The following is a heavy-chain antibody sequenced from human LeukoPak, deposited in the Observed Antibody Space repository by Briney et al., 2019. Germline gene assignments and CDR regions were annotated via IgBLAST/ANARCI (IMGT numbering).Heavy chain of an antibody. J-gene: IGHJ6*02. V-gene: IGHV1-46*01. Sequence: GASVKVSCKASGYTFTSYYMHWVRQAPGQGLEWMGIINPSGGSTSYAQKFQGRVTMTRDTSTSTVYMELSSLRSEDTAVYYCARDAYYDSSGSSIAYYYGMDVWVQGTTVTVSS. CDR3: ARDAYYDSSGSSIAYYYGMDV. CDR1: GYTFTSYY. CDR2: INPSGGST. D-gene: IGHD3-22*01.